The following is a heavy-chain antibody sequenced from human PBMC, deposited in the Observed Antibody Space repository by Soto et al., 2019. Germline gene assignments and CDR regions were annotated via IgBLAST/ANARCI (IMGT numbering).Heavy chain of an antibody. Sequence: EVQLVESGGGLVQPGGSLRLSCAASGFTFSSYSMNWVRQAPGKGLEWVSYISSSSSTIYYADSVKGRFTISRDNAKNSLYLQMNSLRAEDTAVYYCARPRPGDCSGGSCYYYYMDVWGKGTTVTVSS. J-gene: IGHJ6*03. CDR3: ARPRPGDCSGGSCYYYYMDV. V-gene: IGHV3-48*01. CDR2: ISSSSSTI. D-gene: IGHD2-15*01. CDR1: GFTFSSYS.